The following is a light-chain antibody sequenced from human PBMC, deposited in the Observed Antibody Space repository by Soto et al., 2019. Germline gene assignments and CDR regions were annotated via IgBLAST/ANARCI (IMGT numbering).Light chain of an antibody. Sequence: DIQMTQSPSSLSASVGDRVTITCQASQDISHYLNWYQQKPGKAPKLLIYDASNLETGVPSRFSGSGSGTDFTFTISSLQPEDIATYYCQQYENLLLTFGGGTKVEIK. CDR1: QDISHY. V-gene: IGKV1-33*01. CDR3: QQYENLLLT. J-gene: IGKJ4*01. CDR2: DAS.